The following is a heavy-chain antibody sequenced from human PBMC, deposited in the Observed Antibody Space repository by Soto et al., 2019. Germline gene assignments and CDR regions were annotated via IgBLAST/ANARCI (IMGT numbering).Heavy chain of an antibody. CDR3: AKEPEWLRLFDY. CDR2: IWYDGSNK. V-gene: IGHV3-33*06. J-gene: IGHJ4*02. D-gene: IGHD5-12*01. CDR1: GFTFSSYG. Sequence: HPGGSLRLSCASSGFTFSSYGMHWVRQAPGKGLEWVAVIWYDGSNKYYADSVKGRFTISRDNSKNTLYLQMNSLRAEDTAVYYCAKEPEWLRLFDYWGQGTLVTV.